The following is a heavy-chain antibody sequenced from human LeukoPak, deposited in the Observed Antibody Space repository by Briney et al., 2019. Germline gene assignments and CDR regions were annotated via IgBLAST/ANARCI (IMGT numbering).Heavy chain of an antibody. D-gene: IGHD2-15*01. Sequence: GGPLRLSCAASGFTFSSYAMHWVRQAPGKGLEWVAVISYDGSNKYYADSVKGRFTISRDNSKNTLYLQMNSLRAEDTAVYYCAVNSEDRVYWGQGTLVTVSS. CDR3: AVNSEDRVY. CDR1: GFTFSSYA. V-gene: IGHV3-30-3*01. J-gene: IGHJ4*02. CDR2: ISYDGSNK.